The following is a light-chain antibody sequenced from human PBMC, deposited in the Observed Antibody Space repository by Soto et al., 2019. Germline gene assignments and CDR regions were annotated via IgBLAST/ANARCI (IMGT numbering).Light chain of an antibody. V-gene: IGKV3-11*01. CDR1: QSVSRY. Sequence: EIVLTHSPVTLSLSPGERATLSCSASQSVSRYLAWYHQKPDQAPRLLIYDAFDRATGIPARFSGSGSGTDFTLTISSLEPEDFVVYYCQQRSNWPITFGQGTRLEIK. CDR3: QQRSNWPIT. J-gene: IGKJ5*01. CDR2: DAF.